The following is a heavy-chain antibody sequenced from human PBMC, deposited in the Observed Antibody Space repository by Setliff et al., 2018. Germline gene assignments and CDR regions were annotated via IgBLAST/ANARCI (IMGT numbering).Heavy chain of an antibody. D-gene: IGHD3-10*01. V-gene: IGHV5-51*01. CDR2: IYPGDSDI. CDR3: ARHLNYYGSGAYYYYYGMDV. J-gene: IGHJ6*02. Sequence: GESLKISCEGSGYSFTNYWIAWVRQMPGKGLEWMGIIYPGDSDIRYSPSFQGQVTIPADKSISTAYLQWSSLKASDTAMYYCARHLNYYGSGAYYYYYGMDVWGQGTTVTVSS. CDR1: GYSFTNYW.